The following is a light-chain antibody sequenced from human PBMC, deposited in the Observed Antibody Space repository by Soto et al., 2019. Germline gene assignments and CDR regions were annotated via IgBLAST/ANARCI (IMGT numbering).Light chain of an antibody. CDR3: GSWDSSLSAYV. Sequence: QPVLTQPPSASGTPGQRVTISCSGSNSNVGNNTVNWYQQLPGTAPKLLIYDDDKRPSGIPDRFSGSKSGTSATLGITGFQTGDEADYYCGSWDSSLSAYVFGTGTKLTVL. CDR1: NSNVGNNT. J-gene: IGLJ1*01. V-gene: IGLV1-51*01. CDR2: DDD.